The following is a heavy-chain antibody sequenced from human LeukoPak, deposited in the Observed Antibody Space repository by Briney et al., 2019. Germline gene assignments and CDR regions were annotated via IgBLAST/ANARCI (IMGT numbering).Heavy chain of an antibody. CDR1: GGSISSGDYY. D-gene: IGHD3-22*01. J-gene: IGHJ4*02. Sequence: SETLSLTCTVSGGSISSGDYYWSWIRQPPGKGLEWIGYIYYSGSTYYNPSLKSRVTVSVDTSKNQFSLKLSSVTAADTAVYYCARVGYDRTGYYLRPFDYWGQGTLVTVSS. CDR3: ARVGYDRTGYYLRPFDY. CDR2: IYYSGST. V-gene: IGHV4-30-4*01.